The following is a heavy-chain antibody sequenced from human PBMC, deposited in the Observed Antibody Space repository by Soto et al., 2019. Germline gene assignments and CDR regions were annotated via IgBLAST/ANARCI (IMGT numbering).Heavy chain of an antibody. V-gene: IGHV3-23*01. J-gene: IGHJ3*02. Sequence: GGSLRLSCVASGFTFSSYAMSWVRQAPGKGLEWVSGISGSGGSTYYADSVKGRFTISRDNSKNTLYLQMNSLRAEDTAVYYCAKGYFDWLINAFDMWGQGTMVTVSS. CDR1: GFTFSSYA. CDR3: AKGYFDWLINAFDM. D-gene: IGHD3-9*01. CDR2: ISGSGGST.